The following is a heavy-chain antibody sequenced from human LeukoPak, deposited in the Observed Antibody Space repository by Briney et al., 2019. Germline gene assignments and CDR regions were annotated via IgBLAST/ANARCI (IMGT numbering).Heavy chain of an antibody. J-gene: IGHJ4*02. CDR3: ARGIVVVVAAASRFDY. CDR1: GYTFTSYD. CDR2: INPNSGGT. V-gene: IGHV1-2*02. D-gene: IGHD2-15*01. Sequence: ASVKVSCKASGYTFTSYDINWVRQAPGQGLEWMGWINPNSGGTNYAQKFQGRVTMTRDTSISTAYMELSRLRSDDTAVYYCARGIVVVVAAASRFDYWGQGTLVTVSS.